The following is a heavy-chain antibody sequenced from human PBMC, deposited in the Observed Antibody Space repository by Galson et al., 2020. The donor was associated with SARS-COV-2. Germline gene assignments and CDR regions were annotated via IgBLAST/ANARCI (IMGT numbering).Heavy chain of an antibody. D-gene: IGHD2-2*01. V-gene: IGHV3-30*18. CDR2: ISFDESEK. J-gene: IGHJ6*02. CDR1: GFTFMTYG. Sequence: GGSLRLSCAASGFTFMTYGIHWVRQAQGKGQEWVAFISFDESEKYYADSVKGRFSVTRDNSNNTLVLQMNSLRAEDSAIYYCEKDSDDCSGSSCDDYYYYAMDVWGQGTTVTVSS. CDR3: EKDSDDCSGSSCDDYYYYAMDV.